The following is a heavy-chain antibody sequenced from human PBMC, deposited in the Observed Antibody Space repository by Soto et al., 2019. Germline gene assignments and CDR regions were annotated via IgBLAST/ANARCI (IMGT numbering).Heavy chain of an antibody. CDR2: INAGSGDT. CDR3: ARVAVDTDAFDI. Sequence: ASVKVSCKASGYTFTAYALHWVRQAPGHRLEWMGWINAGSGDTKYSQKFQDRVTITRDTSASTVYMELSSLRSEDTAVYYCARVAVDTDAFDIWGQVTMVTVSS. V-gene: IGHV1-3*01. D-gene: IGHD6-19*01. J-gene: IGHJ3*02. CDR1: GYTFTAYA.